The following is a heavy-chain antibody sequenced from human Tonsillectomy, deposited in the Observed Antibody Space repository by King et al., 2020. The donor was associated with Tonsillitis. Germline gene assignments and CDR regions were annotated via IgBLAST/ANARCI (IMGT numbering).Heavy chain of an antibody. D-gene: IGHD6-19*01. V-gene: IGHV3-7*01. CDR1: GFTFSSYW. Sequence: VQLVESGGGLVQPGGSLRLSCAASGFTFSSYWMSWVRQAPGKGLEWVANIKQDGSEKYYVDSVKGRFTISRDNAKNSLYLQMNSLRAEDTAVYYCARDTAGYSSGWYVGGLDYWGQGTLVTDSS. CDR3: ARDTAGYSSGWYVGGLDY. CDR2: IKQDGSEK. J-gene: IGHJ4*02.